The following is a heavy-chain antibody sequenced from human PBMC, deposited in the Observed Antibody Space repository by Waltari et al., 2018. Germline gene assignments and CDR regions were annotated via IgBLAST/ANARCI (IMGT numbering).Heavy chain of an antibody. V-gene: IGHV3-20*04. CDR2: ITWNGGQT. J-gene: IGHJ4*02. CDR3: ARDFRSGYSIDL. Sequence: AQLVESGGNIVRPGGSLRPSCAASGFSFGDYGMGWVRQAPGKGVEWVSGITWNGGQTGYAESVKGRFTISRDDGKKSLYLQMNSLSDDDTALYYCARDFRSGYSIDLWGQGTLVTVSA. D-gene: IGHD6-13*01. CDR1: GFSFGDYG.